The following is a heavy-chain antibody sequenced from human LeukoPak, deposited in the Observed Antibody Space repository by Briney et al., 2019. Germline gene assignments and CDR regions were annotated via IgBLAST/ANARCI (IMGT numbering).Heavy chain of an antibody. J-gene: IGHJ3*02. CDR2: IYSGGST. D-gene: IGHD3-16*01. V-gene: IGHV3-53*01. CDR3: ARDTGDPTYYGHVWGAFDI. CDR1: GFSVSNNY. Sequence: GGSLRLSCAASGFSVSNNYMSWVRQAPGKGLEWVSVIYSGGSTYYPDSVKGRFTISRDNSKNTLYLQMNSLRDEDTAVYYCARDTGDPTYYGHVWGAFDIWGQGTMVTVSS.